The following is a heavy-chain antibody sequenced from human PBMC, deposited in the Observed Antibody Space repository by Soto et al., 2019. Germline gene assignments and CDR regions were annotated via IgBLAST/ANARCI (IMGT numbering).Heavy chain of an antibody. Sequence: QLQLQESGPGLVKPSETLSLPCTVSGGSISSSSYYWGWIRPPPGKGLEWIGRIYHSGSTYYNPTLKSRVTISVDASKNQCSLKLSSVTAADTAVYYCASTPSRIAGTIPGYFARWGRGTLVTVTT. CDR1: GGSISSSSYY. J-gene: IGHJ2*01. D-gene: IGHD1-7*01. V-gene: IGHV4-39*01. CDR2: IYHSGST. CDR3: ASTPSRIAGTIPGYFAR.